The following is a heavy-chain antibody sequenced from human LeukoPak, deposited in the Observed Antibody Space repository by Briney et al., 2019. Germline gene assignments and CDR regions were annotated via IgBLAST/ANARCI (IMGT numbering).Heavy chain of an antibody. V-gene: IGHV4-30-2*01. D-gene: IGHD3-22*01. CDR1: GGSISSGGYY. CDR2: MYHNGST. Sequence: PSETLSLTCTVSGGSISSGGYYWNWIRQPPGKGLEWIGYMYHNGSTYYNPSLKSRVTISVDKSKNQFSLKLSSVTAADTAVYYCARRRLGYYDSSEVGYFDYWGQGTLVTVSS. CDR3: ARRRLGYYDSSEVGYFDY. J-gene: IGHJ4*02.